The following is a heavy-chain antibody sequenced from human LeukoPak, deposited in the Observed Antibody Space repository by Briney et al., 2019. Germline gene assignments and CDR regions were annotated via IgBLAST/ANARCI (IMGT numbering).Heavy chain of an antibody. Sequence: GASVKVSCKASGYTFTTYAIHWVRQAPGQRLEWLGWINSDTGNTKYSRRLQGRVTITRDASAYTAYMELRSLTSADTAVYFCARAPYDFLTGYSLNWFDPWGQGTLVTVSS. D-gene: IGHD3-9*01. CDR2: INSDTGNT. CDR3: ARAPYDFLTGYSLNWFDP. V-gene: IGHV1-3*04. J-gene: IGHJ5*02. CDR1: GYTFTTYA.